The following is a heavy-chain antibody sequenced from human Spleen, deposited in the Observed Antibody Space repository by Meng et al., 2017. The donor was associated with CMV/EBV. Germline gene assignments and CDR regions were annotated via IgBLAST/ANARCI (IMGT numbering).Heavy chain of an antibody. CDR2: INWNGGST. CDR3: ARADRLFVVGLFDY. Sequence: GESLKISCAATGFTFSSYAMTWVRQAPGKGLEWVSGINWNGGSTGYVDSVKGRFTISRDNAKNSLYLQMNSLRAEDTALYYCARADRLFVVGLFDYWGQGTLVTVSS. D-gene: IGHD2-21*01. CDR1: GFTFSSYA. J-gene: IGHJ4*02. V-gene: IGHV3-20*04.